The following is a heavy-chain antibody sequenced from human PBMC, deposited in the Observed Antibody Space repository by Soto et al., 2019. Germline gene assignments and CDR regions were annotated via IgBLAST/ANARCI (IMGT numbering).Heavy chain of an antibody. CDR1: GFDFKSYE. D-gene: IGHD5-12*01. J-gene: IGHJ3*02. Sequence: GGSLRLSCAASGFDFKSYEMDWVRQAPGKGLEWVAYIKSGASTTFYTDSVKGRFTISRDDVKNLLFLEMNNLSAEDTAVYYCVKEKSVMYSGYDAFEIWGHGTLVTVSS. CDR2: IKSGASTT. V-gene: IGHV3-48*03. CDR3: VKEKSVMYSGYDAFEI.